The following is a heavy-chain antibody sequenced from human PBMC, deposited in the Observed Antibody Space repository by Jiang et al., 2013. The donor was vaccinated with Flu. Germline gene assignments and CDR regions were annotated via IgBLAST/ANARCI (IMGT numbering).Heavy chain of an antibody. J-gene: IGHJ4*02. V-gene: IGHV2-5*02. CDR1: GFSLSTSGVG. CDR2: IYWDDDN. CDR3: AHIYHDTFHFDY. Sequence: LVNPTQTLTLTCSFSGFSLSTSGVGVGWIRQPPGKALEWLAIIYWDDDNRYSPSLRSRLTITKDTSKNQAVLRMTKMDPVDTAIYYCAHIYHDTFHFDYWGPGTLVTVSS. D-gene: IGHD2-2*02.